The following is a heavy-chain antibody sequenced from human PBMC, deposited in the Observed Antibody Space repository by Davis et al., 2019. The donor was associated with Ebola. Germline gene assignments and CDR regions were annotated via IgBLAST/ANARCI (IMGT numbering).Heavy chain of an antibody. J-gene: IGHJ1*01. CDR2: ISGSGTKT. CDR3: AAGGRVVVAEYFQH. CDR1: EFSDLAFNTYA. V-gene: IGHV3-23*01. D-gene: IGHD2-15*01. Sequence: GGSLRLSCTDSEFSDLAFNTYATTWVRQAPGKGLQWVSGISGSGTKTYYADSMKGRFTISRDNSKNTLYLQMNSLRAEDTAVYYCAAGGRVVVAEYFQHWGQGTLIIVSS.